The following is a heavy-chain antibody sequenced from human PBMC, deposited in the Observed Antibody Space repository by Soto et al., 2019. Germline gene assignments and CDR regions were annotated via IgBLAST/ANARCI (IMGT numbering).Heavy chain of an antibody. CDR3: AMVGSDFVWGNFLYTLDF. Sequence: QVQLVQSGAEVKKPGSSVKVSCTASGGTFSSYAISWVRQAPGQGLEWMGGIIHMFGTPNYAQKFQSRVSITADKFTHTAYMELRSLRSEDTAVYYCAMVGSDFVWGNFLYTLDFWGQGTLVTVSS. V-gene: IGHV1-69*06. J-gene: IGHJ4*02. CDR2: IIHMFGTP. D-gene: IGHD3-16*02. CDR1: GGTFSSYA.